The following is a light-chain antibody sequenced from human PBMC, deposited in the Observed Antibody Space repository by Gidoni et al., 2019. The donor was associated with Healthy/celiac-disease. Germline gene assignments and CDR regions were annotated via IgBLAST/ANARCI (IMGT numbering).Light chain of an antibody. V-gene: IGKV4-1*01. CDR3: QQYYSTPLT. Sequence: IVMTQSPASLAVSLGERATINCKSSQSVLYNSNNKNYIACYQQKPGQPPKLLIYWASTRASGVPDRCSGSGSGTDFTITSSSLQDEDVAVYYCQQYYSTPLTFGHGTKVDIK. CDR2: WAS. J-gene: IGKJ3*01. CDR1: QSVLYNSNNKNY.